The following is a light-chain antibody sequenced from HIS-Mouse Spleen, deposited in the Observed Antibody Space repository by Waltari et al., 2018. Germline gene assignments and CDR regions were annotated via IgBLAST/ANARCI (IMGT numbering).Light chain of an antibody. CDR1: SSDVGGYNY. Sequence: QSALTQPRSVSGSPGQSVTISCTGTSSDVGGYNYVSWYQQHPGKAPKLMIYDVSKRPSVVPDRFSGSKSGNTASLTISGLQAEDEADYYCCSYAGSYTLVFGGWTKLTVL. CDR2: DVS. J-gene: IGLJ2*01. CDR3: CSYAGSYTLV. V-gene: IGLV2-11*01.